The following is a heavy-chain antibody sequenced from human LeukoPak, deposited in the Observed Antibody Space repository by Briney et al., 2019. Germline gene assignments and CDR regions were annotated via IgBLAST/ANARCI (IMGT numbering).Heavy chain of an antibody. J-gene: IGHJ5*02. D-gene: IGHD3-10*01. CDR2: IYHSGST. CDR3: ASRGGSGSSGNWFDP. V-gene: IGHV4-30-2*01. CDR1: GGSISSGGYS. Sequence: SQTLSLTCAVSGGSISSGGYSWSWLRQPPGKGLQWIGYIYHSGSTYYNPSLKSRVTISVDRSKNQFSLKLSSVTAADTAVYYCASRGGSGSSGNWFDPWGQGTLVTVSS.